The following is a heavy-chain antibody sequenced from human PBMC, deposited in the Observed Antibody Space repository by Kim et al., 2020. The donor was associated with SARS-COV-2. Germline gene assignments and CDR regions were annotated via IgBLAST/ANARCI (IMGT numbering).Heavy chain of an antibody. CDR2: INSDGSST. CDR1: GFTFSSYW. CDR3: AREEYQLLGFDI. Sequence: GGSLRLSCAASGFTFSSYWMHWVRQAPGKGLVWVSRINSDGSSTSYADSVKGRFTISRDNAKNTLYLQMNSLRAEDTAVYYCAREEYQLLGFDIWGQGTMVTVSS. J-gene: IGHJ3*02. D-gene: IGHD2-2*01. V-gene: IGHV3-74*01.